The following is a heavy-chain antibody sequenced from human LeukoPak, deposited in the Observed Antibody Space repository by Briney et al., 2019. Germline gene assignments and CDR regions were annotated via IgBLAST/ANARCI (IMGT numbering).Heavy chain of an antibody. CDR3: ARLNFRGGEALHFDS. V-gene: IGHV4-4*09. D-gene: IGHD3-16*01. CDR1: GGSHTNYY. Sequence: SETLSLTCSVSGGSHTNYYWGWIRQPPGKGLEFIGYIHSDGTTNYDSSLQSRVAISLDTSKIQFSLRLYSVTAADTALYFCARLNFRGGEALHFDSWGQGTLVTVSS. J-gene: IGHJ4*02. CDR2: IHSDGTT.